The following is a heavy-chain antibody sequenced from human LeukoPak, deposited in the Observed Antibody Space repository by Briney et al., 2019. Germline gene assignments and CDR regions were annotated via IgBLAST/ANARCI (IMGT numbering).Heavy chain of an antibody. V-gene: IGHV4-39*01. D-gene: IGHD5-18*01. J-gene: IGHJ5*02. CDR3: ARCGYSPPRSNNWFDP. CDR2: IYYSGST. CDR1: GGSISSNSYY. Sequence: PSETLSLTCTVSGGSISSNSYYWGWIRQPPGKGLEWIGSIYYSGSTYYNPSLKSRVTISVDTSRNQFSLKLSPVTAADTAVYYCARCGYSPPRSNNWFDPWGQGTLVTVSS.